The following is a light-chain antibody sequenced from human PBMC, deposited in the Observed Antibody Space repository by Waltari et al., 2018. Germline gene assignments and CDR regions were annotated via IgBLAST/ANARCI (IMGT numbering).Light chain of an antibody. CDR1: RSDVGGYNY. J-gene: IGLJ3*02. V-gene: IGLV2-8*01. Sequence: QSALTQPPSASGSPGQSVTISCTGTRSDVGGYNYVSWYQQHPGKAPKLMIYEVGERPSGVPDRFSGSKSGNTASLTVSGLQAEDEADYYCYSFAGSSKWVFGGGTKLTVL. CDR3: YSFAGSSKWV. CDR2: EVG.